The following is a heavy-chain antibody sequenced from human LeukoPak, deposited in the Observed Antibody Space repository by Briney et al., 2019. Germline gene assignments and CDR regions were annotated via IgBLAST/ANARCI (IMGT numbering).Heavy chain of an antibody. CDR3: ASPQYSSSWYYFDY. D-gene: IGHD6-13*01. J-gene: IGHJ4*02. Sequence: PGGSLRLSCAASGFTLSSYSMNWVRQAPGKGLEWVSSISSSSSYIYYADSVKGRFTISRDNAKNSLYLQMNSLRAEDTAVYYCASPQYSSSWYYFDYWGQGTLVTVSS. CDR1: GFTLSSYS. CDR2: ISSSSSYI. V-gene: IGHV3-21*01.